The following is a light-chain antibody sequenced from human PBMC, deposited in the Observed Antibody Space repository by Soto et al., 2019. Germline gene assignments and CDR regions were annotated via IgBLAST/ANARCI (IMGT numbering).Light chain of an antibody. CDR1: QSVSSY. V-gene: IGKV3-11*01. J-gene: IGKJ4*01. CDR3: QQRSNWFLT. CDR2: DAS. Sequence: EIVLTQSPATLSLSPGERATLSCRASQSVSSYLAWYQQKPGQAPRLLIYDASNRATGIPARFSGSGSGTDFTLTISSLEPEDFAFYYCQQRSNWFLTFGGGTKVEIK.